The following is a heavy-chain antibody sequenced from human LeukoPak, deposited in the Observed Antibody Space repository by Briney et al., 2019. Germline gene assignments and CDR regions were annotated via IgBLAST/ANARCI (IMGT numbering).Heavy chain of an antibody. D-gene: IGHD5-24*01. J-gene: IGHJ5*02. CDR1: GFTFSSYA. Sequence: AGGSLRLSCAASGFTFSSYAMHWVRQAPGKGLEWVAVISYDGSNKYYADSVKGRFTISRDNSKNTLYLQMNSLRAEDTAVYYCARDVEMATGYNWFDPWGQGTLVTVSS. CDR3: ARDVEMATGYNWFDP. V-gene: IGHV3-30-3*01. CDR2: ISYDGSNK.